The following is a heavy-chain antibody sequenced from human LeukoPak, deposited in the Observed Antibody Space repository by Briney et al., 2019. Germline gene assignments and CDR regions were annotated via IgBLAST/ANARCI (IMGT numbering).Heavy chain of an antibody. J-gene: IGHJ3*02. CDR2: ISYDGSNK. CDR3: AKDPEIGVYYEAFDI. D-gene: IGHD1-26*01. V-gene: IGHV3-30*18. CDR1: GFTFSSYG. Sequence: GGSLRLSCAASGFTFSSYGMHWVRQAPGKGLEWVAVISYDGSNKYYADSVKGRFTISRDNSKNTLYLQMNSLRAEDTAVYYCAKDPEIGVYYEAFDIWGQGTMVTVSS.